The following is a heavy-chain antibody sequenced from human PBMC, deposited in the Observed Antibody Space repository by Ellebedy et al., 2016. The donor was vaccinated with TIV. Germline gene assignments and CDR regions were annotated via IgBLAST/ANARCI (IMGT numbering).Heavy chain of an antibody. CDR2: IYSGGST. D-gene: IGHD1-26*01. J-gene: IGHJ3*02. CDR1: GFTVSSNY. V-gene: IGHV3-53*01. Sequence: GGSLRLXXAASGFTVSSNYMSWVRQAPGKGLEWVSVIYSGGSTYYADSVKGRFTISRDNSKNTLYLQMNSLRAEDTAVYYCARESPGIVGASDAFDIWGQGTMVTVSS. CDR3: ARESPGIVGASDAFDI.